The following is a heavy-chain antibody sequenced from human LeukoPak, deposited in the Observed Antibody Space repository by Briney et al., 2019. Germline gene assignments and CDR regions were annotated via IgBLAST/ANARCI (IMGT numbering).Heavy chain of an antibody. CDR3: VGELLSPYAFDI. D-gene: IGHD3-10*01. CDR2: IRYDGSNK. J-gene: IGHJ3*02. CDR1: GFTFSSYG. V-gene: IGHV3-30*02. Sequence: QPGGSLRLSCAASGFTFSSYGMHWVRQAPGKGLEWVAFIRYDGSNKYYADSVKGRFTISRDNSKNTLYLQMNSLRAEDTAVYYCVGELLSPYAFDIWGQGTMVTVSS.